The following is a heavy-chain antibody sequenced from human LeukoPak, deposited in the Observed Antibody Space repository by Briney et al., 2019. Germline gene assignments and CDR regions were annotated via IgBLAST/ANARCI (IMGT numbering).Heavy chain of an antibody. Sequence: GGSLRLSCTTSGFTFSNYYFSRVRQAPGKGLEWVANIKQDGSEKMYVDSVKGRFTLSRDNAKNSLSLQMNSLRAEDTAVYYCARDFSEGFWSGYFDFWGQGILVTVSS. CDR3: ARDFSEGFWSGYFDF. CDR2: IKQDGSEK. V-gene: IGHV3-7*01. D-gene: IGHD3-3*01. CDR1: GFTFSNYY. J-gene: IGHJ5*01.